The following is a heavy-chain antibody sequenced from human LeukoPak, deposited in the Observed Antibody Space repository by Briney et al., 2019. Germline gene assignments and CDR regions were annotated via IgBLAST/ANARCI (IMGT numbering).Heavy chain of an antibody. CDR3: ARAYEYGWFDP. Sequence: ASVKVSCKTSGYTFNDYSVHWVRQGPGQGLEWMGWINPKSGAINYAQRFQGRATMTRDTSISTAYMELSRLGADDTAVYYCARAYEYGWFDPWGQGTLATVSS. D-gene: IGHD4/OR15-4a*01. J-gene: IGHJ5*02. CDR1: GYTFNDYS. V-gene: IGHV1-2*02. CDR2: INPKSGAI.